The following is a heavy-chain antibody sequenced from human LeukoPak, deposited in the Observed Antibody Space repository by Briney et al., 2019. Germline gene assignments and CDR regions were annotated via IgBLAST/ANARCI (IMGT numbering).Heavy chain of an antibody. CDR2: ISNDGTNN. Sequence: GGTLRLSCAASGLTFSSDGIHWVRQAPGKGLEWVEFISNDGTNNYYADSVKGRFTISRDNFKNTLYLQMNSLRAEDTAVYYCAKSTDSYSGSYLDYWGQGTLVTVSS. V-gene: IGHV3-30*18. D-gene: IGHD1-26*01. J-gene: IGHJ4*02. CDR3: AKSTDSYSGSYLDY. CDR1: GLTFSSDG.